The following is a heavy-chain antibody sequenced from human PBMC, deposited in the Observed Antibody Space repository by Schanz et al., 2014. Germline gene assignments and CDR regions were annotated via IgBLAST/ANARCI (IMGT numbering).Heavy chain of an antibody. CDR2: IKSNTDGGPT. CDR1: GFTFTNAW. Sequence: EVELVESGGGLVKPGGSLRLSCVVSGFTFTNAWMSWVRQAPGKGFEWVGRIKSNTDGGPTDYATPVKGIFTITRDDSQNTLYLQMTSLNSEDTAVYYCTSMATRPRNGFDPWGQGTLVTVSS. V-gene: IGHV3-15*01. J-gene: IGHJ5*02. CDR3: TSMATRPRNGFDP.